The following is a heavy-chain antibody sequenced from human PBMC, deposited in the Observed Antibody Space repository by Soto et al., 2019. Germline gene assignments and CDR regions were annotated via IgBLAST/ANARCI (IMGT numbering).Heavy chain of an antibody. Sequence: XGSLRLSYSASGCTFSNYAMHWVRQAPGKGLEWVAVISYDGSNKYYADSVKGRFTISRDNSKNTLYLQMNSLRAEDTAVYYCARGTSSGWYAVDHWGQGTLVTVSS. J-gene: IGHJ5*02. D-gene: IGHD6-19*01. CDR2: ISYDGSNK. CDR3: ARGTSSGWYAVDH. V-gene: IGHV3-30-3*01. CDR1: GCTFSNYA.